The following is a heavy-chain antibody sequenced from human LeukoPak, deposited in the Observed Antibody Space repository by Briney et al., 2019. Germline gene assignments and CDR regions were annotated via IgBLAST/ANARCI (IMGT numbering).Heavy chain of an antibody. V-gene: IGHV3-23*01. CDR2: ISGSGGST. D-gene: IGHD2-2*01. Sequence: GGSLRLSCAASGFTFSSYAMSWVRQAPGKGLEWVSAISGSGGSTYYADSVKGRFTISRDNSKNTLYLQMNSLKTEDTAVYYCTTIRYCSSTSCYGGDYYYYMDVWGKGTTVTVSS. CDR1: GFTFSSYA. CDR3: TTIRYCSSTSCYGGDYYYYMDV. J-gene: IGHJ6*03.